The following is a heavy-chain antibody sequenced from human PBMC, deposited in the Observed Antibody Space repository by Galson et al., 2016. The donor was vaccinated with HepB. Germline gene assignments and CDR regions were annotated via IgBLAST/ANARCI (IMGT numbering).Heavy chain of an antibody. CDR2: IGATNGAI. V-gene: IGHV3-48*02. CDR1: GFTLTASA. J-gene: IGHJ4*02. CDR3: ARESGASWYLIDY. Sequence: SLRLSCAVSGFTLTASAMNWVRQAPGKGLEWIAYIGATNGAIFYADSVKGRFTIPKDNAKDSLFLQMNNLGDDDTAVYYCARESGASWYLIDYWGQGTLVTVSS. D-gene: IGHD6-13*01.